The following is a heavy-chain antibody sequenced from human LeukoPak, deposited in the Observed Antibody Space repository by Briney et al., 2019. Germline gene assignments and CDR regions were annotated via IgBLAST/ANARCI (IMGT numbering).Heavy chain of an antibody. CDR3: ARDKGSSWFDP. Sequence: GASVKAFCNASAHPFTSYGISWVRQAPGQGLEWMGWISAYNGNTNYAQKLQGRVTMTTDTSTSTAYMELRSLRSDDAAVYYCARDKGSSWFDPWGQGTLVTVSS. CDR2: ISAYNGNT. D-gene: IGHD3-10*01. V-gene: IGHV1-18*01. CDR1: AHPFTSYG. J-gene: IGHJ5*02.